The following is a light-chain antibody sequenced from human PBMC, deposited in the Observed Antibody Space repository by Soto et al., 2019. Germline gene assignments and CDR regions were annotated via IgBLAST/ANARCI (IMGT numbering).Light chain of an antibody. CDR3: QPYYSSPFT. CDR2: WAS. V-gene: IGKV4-1*01. Sequence: DIVMTQSPDSLAVSLGESATINCKSSQSVLYSSNNKNYLAWYQQKPGQPPKLLIYWASTRESGVPDRFSGSGSVTDFTLTISSLEAEDVAVYYCQPYYSSPFTFGPGTKVDIK. CDR1: QSVLYSSNNKNY. J-gene: IGKJ3*01.